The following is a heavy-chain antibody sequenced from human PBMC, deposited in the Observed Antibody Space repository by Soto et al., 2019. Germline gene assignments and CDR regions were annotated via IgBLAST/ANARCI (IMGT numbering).Heavy chain of an antibody. CDR1: GGSIRSSNYY. Sequence: QLQLQETGPGLVKPSEPLSLTCTVSGGSIRSSNYYWCWIRQPPGKGLEWIGSIYHSGSTHHNPSLKSRVALSVDTSKNQFSLKLNSVTAADTAVYYFARHAMVYYYDSSGYPDYWGQGTLVTVSS. CDR3: ARHAMVYYYDSSGYPDY. J-gene: IGHJ4*02. V-gene: IGHV4-39*01. D-gene: IGHD3-22*01. CDR2: IYHSGST.